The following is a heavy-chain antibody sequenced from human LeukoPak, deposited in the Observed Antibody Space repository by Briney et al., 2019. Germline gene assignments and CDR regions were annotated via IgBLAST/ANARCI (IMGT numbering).Heavy chain of an antibody. Sequence: SETLSLTCTVSGGSISNYYWSCIRQPPGKGLEWIGYIYYSGSTNYNPSLKSRVTISVDTSKNQFSLKLSSVTAADTAVYYCAGSIAAAGTEGWFDPWGQGTLVSVSS. D-gene: IGHD6-13*01. CDR3: AGSIAAAGTEGWFDP. CDR2: IYYSGST. CDR1: GGSISNYY. J-gene: IGHJ5*02. V-gene: IGHV4-59*01.